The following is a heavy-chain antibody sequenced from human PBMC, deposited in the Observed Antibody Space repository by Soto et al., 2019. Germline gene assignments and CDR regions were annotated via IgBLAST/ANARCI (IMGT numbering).Heavy chain of an antibody. V-gene: IGHV1-18*01. D-gene: IGHD1-1*01. Sequence: QVHLVQSGAEVKKPGASVKVSCHASGYAFTTYGITWVRQAPGQGLEGMGWISAHNGNTNSAQKLQGRVTVTRDTSTSTAYMELRSLRSDDTAVYYCARGRYGDYWGQGALVTVSS. CDR2: ISAHNGNT. CDR1: GYAFTTYG. CDR3: ARGRYGDY. J-gene: IGHJ4*02.